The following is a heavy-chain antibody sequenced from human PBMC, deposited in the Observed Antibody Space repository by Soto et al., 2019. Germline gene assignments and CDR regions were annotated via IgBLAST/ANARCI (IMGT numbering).Heavy chain of an antibody. CDR3: ASPKIAFYNWFDP. V-gene: IGHV4-59*05. D-gene: IGHD3-3*02. J-gene: IGHJ5*02. Sequence: SETLSLTCTVSGGSMSSYYYNWGRQPPGKGLEWIGSIYYSGSTYYNPSLKSRVTISVDTSKNQFSLKLSSVTAADTAVYYCASPKIAFYNWFDPWGQGTLVTVSS. CDR1: GGSMSSYY. CDR2: IYYSGST.